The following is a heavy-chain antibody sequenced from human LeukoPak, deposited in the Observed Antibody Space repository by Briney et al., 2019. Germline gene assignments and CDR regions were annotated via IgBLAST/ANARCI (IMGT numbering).Heavy chain of an antibody. J-gene: IGHJ4*02. CDR3: AKGGKWDVTPFDY. Sequence: GGSLRLSCAASGFTFSSYVMSWVRQAPGKGLEWVSAISGSGGTTYYADSVKGRFTISRDNSKKTLYVQMNNLRADDTAVYYCAKGGKWDVTPFDYWGQGTLVTVSS. CDR1: GFTFSSYV. CDR2: ISGSGGTT. V-gene: IGHV3-23*01. D-gene: IGHD1-26*01.